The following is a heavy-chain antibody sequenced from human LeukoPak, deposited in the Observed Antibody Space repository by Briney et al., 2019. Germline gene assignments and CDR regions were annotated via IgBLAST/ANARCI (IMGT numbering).Heavy chain of an antibody. D-gene: IGHD3-16*01. V-gene: IGHV4-34*01. J-gene: IGHJ4*02. Sequence: SETLSLTCAVYGGSFSGYYWSWIRQPPGKGLEWIGEINHSGSTNYNPSLKSRVTISVDTSKNQFSLSLSSVTAADTAVYYCARHPFSTPFDYWGPGTLVTVSS. CDR1: GGSFSGYY. CDR2: INHSGST. CDR3: ARHPFSTPFDY.